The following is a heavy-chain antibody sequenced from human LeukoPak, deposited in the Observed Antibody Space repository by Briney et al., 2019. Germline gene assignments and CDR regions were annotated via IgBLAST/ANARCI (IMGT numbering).Heavy chain of an antibody. CDR3: AKLGLGDHAIRGYFYHANSSGADV. Sequence: RGSLSHSGAASGFTFSHHAMHLVRRSPGKGLEWAAVISYDGNNKYYANSVKGRFTISRDNPKNTLYLQMNSLRPDDTAVYYCAKLGLGDHAIRGYFYHANSSGADVWGEPSMAIVSS. J-gene: IGHJ3*01. CDR1: GFTFSHHA. CDR2: ISYDGNNK. D-gene: IGHD3-22*01. V-gene: IGHV3-30*18.